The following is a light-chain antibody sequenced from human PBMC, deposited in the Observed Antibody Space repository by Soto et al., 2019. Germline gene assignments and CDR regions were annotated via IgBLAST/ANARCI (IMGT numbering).Light chain of an antibody. CDR1: QSVSSN. CDR2: GAS. CDR3: QQYYNWPLIT. Sequence: EIVMTQSPATLSVSPGERATLSCRASQSVSSNLAWYQQKPGQAPRLLIYGASTRATGLPARFSGSGSGTEFTLTVSSLQSEDFAVYYCQQYYNWPLITFGQGTRLESK. J-gene: IGKJ5*01. V-gene: IGKV3-15*01.